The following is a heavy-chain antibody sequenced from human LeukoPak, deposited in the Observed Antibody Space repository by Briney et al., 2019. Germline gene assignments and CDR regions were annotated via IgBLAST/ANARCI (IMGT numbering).Heavy chain of an antibody. Sequence: GGSLRLSCAASGFTSSSYAMSWVRQAPGKGLEWVSAISGSGGSTYYADSVKGRFTISRDNSKNTLYLQMNSLRAEDTAVYYCAKDRYSPSLLWFGELLPLDSWGQGPLVTVSS. J-gene: IGHJ4*02. CDR3: AKDRYSPSLLWFGELLPLDS. CDR2: ISGSGGST. V-gene: IGHV3-23*01. D-gene: IGHD3-10*01. CDR1: GFTSSSYA.